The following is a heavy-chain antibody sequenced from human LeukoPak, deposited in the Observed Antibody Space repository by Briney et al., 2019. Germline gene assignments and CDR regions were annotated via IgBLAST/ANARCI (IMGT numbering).Heavy chain of an antibody. Sequence: PGGSLRLSCAASGFTFSTYSMNWVRQAPGKGLEWVSYISSSGSTIYYADSVKGRFTISRDNAKNSLYLRMNSLRAEDTAVYYCARDPNWGYSYGLGEDYWGQGTLVTVSS. CDR2: ISSSGSTI. CDR1: GFTFSTYS. V-gene: IGHV3-48*04. D-gene: IGHD5-18*01. J-gene: IGHJ4*02. CDR3: ARDPNWGYSYGLGEDY.